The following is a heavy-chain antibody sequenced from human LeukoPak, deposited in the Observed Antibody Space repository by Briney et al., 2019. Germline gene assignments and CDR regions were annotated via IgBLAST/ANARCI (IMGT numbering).Heavy chain of an antibody. Sequence: ASVKVSCKASGYTFTSYNIDWVRQATGQGLEWMGWMNPNRGSTGYAQKFQDRVTMTRNTSINTAYLELSSLRSEDTAVYYCARVAVAAIGYYYYYYIDVWGKGTTVTVSS. V-gene: IGHV1-8*01. CDR2: MNPNRGST. CDR1: GYTFTSYN. D-gene: IGHD2-15*01. J-gene: IGHJ6*03. CDR3: ARVAVAAIGYYYYYYIDV.